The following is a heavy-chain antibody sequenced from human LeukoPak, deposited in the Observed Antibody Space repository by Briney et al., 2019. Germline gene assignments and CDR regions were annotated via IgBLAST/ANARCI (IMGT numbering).Heavy chain of an antibody. J-gene: IGHJ4*02. Sequence: PGGSLRLSCAASGFTFSSYWMSWVRQAPGKGLEWVANIKQDGSEKYYVDSVKGRFTISRDNAKNSLYLQMNSLRAEDTAVYYCARVVVKYGSSRPSGGYFDYWGQGTLATVSS. D-gene: IGHD6-13*01. CDR3: ARVVVKYGSSRPSGGYFDY. CDR1: GFTFSSYW. CDR2: IKQDGSEK. V-gene: IGHV3-7*01.